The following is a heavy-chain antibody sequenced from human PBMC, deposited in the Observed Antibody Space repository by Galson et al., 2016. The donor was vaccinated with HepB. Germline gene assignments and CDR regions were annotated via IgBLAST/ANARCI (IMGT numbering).Heavy chain of an antibody. CDR3: ARNGYYSVDY. CDR2: IHHSGST. CDR1: GDSISSHDW. Sequence: SETLSLTCAVSGDSISSHDWWSWVRQPPGEGLEWIGEIHHSGSTNFNPSLKSRVSISVDKSKNQFSLRLSSVTAADTAIYYCARNGYYSVDYWGHGILVTVSS. D-gene: IGHD3-3*01. J-gene: IGHJ4*01. V-gene: IGHV4-4*02.